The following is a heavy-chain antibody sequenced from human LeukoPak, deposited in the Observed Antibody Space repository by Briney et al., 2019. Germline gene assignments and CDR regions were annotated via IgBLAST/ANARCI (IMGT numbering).Heavy chain of an antibody. Sequence: SETLSLTCTVSGGSISSYYWSWIRQPPGKGLEWIGYIYYSGSTNYNPSLKSRVTISVDTSKNQFSLKLSSVTAADTAVYYCARFLGRYYMDVWGKGTTVTVSS. J-gene: IGHJ6*03. V-gene: IGHV4-59*01. CDR3: ARFLGRYYMDV. CDR1: GGSISSYY. CDR2: IYYSGST.